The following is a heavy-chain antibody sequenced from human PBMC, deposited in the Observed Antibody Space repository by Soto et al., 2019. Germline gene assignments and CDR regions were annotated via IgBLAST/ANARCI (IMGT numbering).Heavy chain of an antibody. CDR2: IKQDGSEK. Sequence: EVQLVESGGGLVQPGGSLRLSCADSGFTFSSYWMSWVRQAPVKGLEWVANIKQDGSEKNYVDSVKGRFTISRDNAKNSLYLQMTGLRAEDTAVYYGARIASSGRGWDVWGQGTTVVVSS. V-gene: IGHV3-7*01. CDR1: GFTFSSYW. CDR3: ARIASSGRGWDV. J-gene: IGHJ6*02. D-gene: IGHD6-13*01.